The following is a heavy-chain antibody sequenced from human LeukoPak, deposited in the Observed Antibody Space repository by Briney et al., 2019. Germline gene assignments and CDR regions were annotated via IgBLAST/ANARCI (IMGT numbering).Heavy chain of an antibody. CDR2: IIHSGST. J-gene: IGHJ1*01. D-gene: IGHD1-26*01. Sequence: SETLSLTCAVDGVSFSGYYWSWVRQPPGKGLEWVGEIIHSGSTNYNPSLKSRVTISVDTSKNQFSLKLSSVTAADTAVYYCAKDRGVGATKYFQHWGQGTLVTVSS. CDR1: GVSFSGYY. V-gene: IGHV4-34*12. CDR3: AKDRGVGATKYFQH.